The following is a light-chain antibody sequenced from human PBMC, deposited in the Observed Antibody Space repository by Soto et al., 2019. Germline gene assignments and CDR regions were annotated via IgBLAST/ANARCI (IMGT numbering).Light chain of an antibody. J-gene: IGLJ1*01. CDR1: SSNFGSNA. Sequence: QSVLTQPPSASESPGQMVTISCSGSSSNFGSNAVNWYQQLPGTAPTLLIYSNNERLSGVPDRSSGSKSGTSASLAISGLQSEDEADYYCATWDDSLNGYVFGTGTKVTVL. V-gene: IGLV1-44*01. CDR2: SNN. CDR3: ATWDDSLNGYV.